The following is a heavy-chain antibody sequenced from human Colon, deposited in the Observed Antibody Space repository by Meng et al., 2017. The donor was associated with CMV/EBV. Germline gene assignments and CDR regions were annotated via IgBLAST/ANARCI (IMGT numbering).Heavy chain of an antibody. CDR1: GFAFSDST. Sequence: LTLSFSASGFAFSDSTMHWVRQAPGKGLEWVGRIRDKSKNYATALASSVKGRFLISRDDLSNTTYLQMNRLKIEDTAVYYCTRLLDPWGQGTLVTVSS. J-gene: IGHJ5*02. CDR3: TRLLDP. CDR2: IRDKSKNYAT. V-gene: IGHV3-73*01.